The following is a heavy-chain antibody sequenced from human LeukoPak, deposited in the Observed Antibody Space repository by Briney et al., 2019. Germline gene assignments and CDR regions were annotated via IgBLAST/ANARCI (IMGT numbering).Heavy chain of an antibody. J-gene: IGHJ4*02. CDR3: ARVPDWTYVPDY. D-gene: IGHD3-16*01. CDR2: IKSSNT. Sequence: ASETLSLTCTVSGGSISSDRFYWTWVRQPAGKGLEWIGRIKSSNTNYNPSLKSRVSISLDTSTNQFSLNLSSLTAADTAVYYCARVPDWTYVPDYWGQGTVVTVSS. V-gene: IGHV4-61*02. CDR1: GGSISSDRFY.